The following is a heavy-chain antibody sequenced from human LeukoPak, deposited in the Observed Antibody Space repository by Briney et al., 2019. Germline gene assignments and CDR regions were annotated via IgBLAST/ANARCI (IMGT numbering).Heavy chain of an antibody. D-gene: IGHD2-2*01. CDR1: GFTFSSCA. V-gene: IGHV3-23*01. CDR2: ISGSGGST. J-gene: IGHJ4*02. Sequence: GGSLRLSCAASGFTFSSCAMSWVRQAPGKGLEWVSAISGSGGSTYYADSVKGRFAISRDNSKNTLYLQMNSLRAEDTAVYYCAKDSGNCSSTSCHLHFFDYWGQGTLFNVSS. CDR3: AKDSGNCSSTSCHLHFFDY.